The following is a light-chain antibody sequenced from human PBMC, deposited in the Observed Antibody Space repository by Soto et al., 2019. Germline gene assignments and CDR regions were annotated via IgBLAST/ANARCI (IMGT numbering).Light chain of an antibody. Sequence: IAMTQSQATLSVSPGERATLSCRASQSVSSNLAWYQQKPGQAPRLLIYDASTRATGIPARFSGSGSGTEFTLTISSLQSEDFAIYYCQPDTNWPPYPFGQVTKVDIK. CDR2: DAS. CDR1: QSVSSN. J-gene: IGKJ2*01. CDR3: QPDTNWPPYP. V-gene: IGKV3-15*01.